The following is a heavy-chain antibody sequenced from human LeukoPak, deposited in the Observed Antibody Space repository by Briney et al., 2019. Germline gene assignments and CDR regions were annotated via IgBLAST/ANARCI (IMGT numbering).Heavy chain of an antibody. J-gene: IGHJ4*02. CDR1: GFTFSNAW. D-gene: IGHD1-26*01. CDR3: TTEEATARDHIDY. Sequence: PGGSLRLSCAASGFTFSNAWMSWVRQAPGKGLEWVGRIKSKTDGGTTDYAAPVKGRFTISRDDSKNTLYLQMNSLKTEDTAVYYCTTEEATARDHIDYWGQGTLVTVSS. V-gene: IGHV3-15*01. CDR2: IKSKTDGGTT.